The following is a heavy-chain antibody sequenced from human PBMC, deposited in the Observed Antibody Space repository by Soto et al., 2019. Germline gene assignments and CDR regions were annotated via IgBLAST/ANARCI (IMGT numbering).Heavy chain of an antibody. J-gene: IGHJ4*02. CDR3: VRRTGLVRYRPYYFDY. D-gene: IGHD3-9*01. V-gene: IGHV5-51*01. CDR2: IYPGDSET. CDR1: GYNFTNYW. Sequence: GESLKIACKGSGYNFTNYWIGWVRQMPGKGLEWMGIIYPGDSETKYNPSFQGQVTISADKSISTAYLQWRSLKASDTAIYYCVRRTGLVRYRPYYFDYLGQGTQVTVSS.